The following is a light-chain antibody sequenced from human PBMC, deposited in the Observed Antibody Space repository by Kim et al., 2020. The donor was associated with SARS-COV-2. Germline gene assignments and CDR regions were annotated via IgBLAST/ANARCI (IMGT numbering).Light chain of an antibody. J-gene: IGKJ2*01. CDR3: QQYEDFPYT. V-gene: IGKV1-33*01. CDR2: DAS. CDR1: QDIANY. Sequence: SASVGDRVTITCQASQDIANYLNWYQQKPGKAPKVLIFDASNLETGVPSRFSGRGFGTHFTFTITTLQPEDIATYYCQQYEDFPYTFGQGTKLEIK.